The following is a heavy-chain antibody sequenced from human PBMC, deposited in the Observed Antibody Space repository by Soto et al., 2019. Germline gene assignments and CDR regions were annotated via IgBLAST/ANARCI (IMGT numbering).Heavy chain of an antibody. CDR3: SRGGHLSAFGP. CDR1: GFTFGHSA. D-gene: IGHD3-10*01. V-gene: IGHV3-23*01. J-gene: IGHJ5*02. CDR2: ISGRGDET. Sequence: EVKLMESGGALVQPGGSLRLSWAASGFTFGHSAITWVRQAPGKGLEWVSTISGRGDETFYSDSVKGRFTVSRDNSRNTASLQLNSLRVEDTAVYFCSRGGHLSAFGPWGQGTLVTVTS.